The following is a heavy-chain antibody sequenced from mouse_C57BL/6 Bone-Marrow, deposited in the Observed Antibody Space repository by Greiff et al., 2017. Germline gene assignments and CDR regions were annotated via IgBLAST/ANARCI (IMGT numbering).Heavy chain of an antibody. CDR3: ARCTFNSKRGAY. J-gene: IGHJ3*01. V-gene: IGHV1-64*01. Sequence: QVQLQQPGAELVKPGASVKLSCKASGYTFTSYWMHWVKQRPGQGLEWIGMIHPNSGSTNYNEKFKSKATLTVDKSSSTAYMQLSSLTSEDSAVYCCARCTFNSKRGAYWGQGTLVTVSA. CDR2: IHPNSGST. D-gene: IGHD2-5*01. CDR1: GYTFTSYW.